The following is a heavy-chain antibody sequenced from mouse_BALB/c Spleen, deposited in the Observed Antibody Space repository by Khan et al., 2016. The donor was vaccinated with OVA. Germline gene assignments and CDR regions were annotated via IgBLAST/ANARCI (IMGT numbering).Heavy chain of an antibody. Sequence: QVQLQQSGPGLVAPSQSLSITCTVSGFSLTSYGVNWVRQPPGKGLEWLGVIWGDGSTNYHSALISRLSISKDNSKNQAFLELNSLQTDDTATYSYVKQLYGTLYAMDYWGECTVVTVSS. D-gene: IGHD2-1*01. J-gene: IGHJ4*01. CDR3: VKQLYGTLYAMDY. V-gene: IGHV2-3*01. CDR2: IWGDGST. CDR1: GFSLTSYG.